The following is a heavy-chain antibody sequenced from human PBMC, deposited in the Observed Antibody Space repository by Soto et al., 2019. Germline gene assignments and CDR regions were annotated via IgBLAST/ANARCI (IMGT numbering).Heavy chain of an antibody. J-gene: IGHJ6*02. D-gene: IGHD2-15*01. CDR1: GYGFTSYW. Sequence: ESRKIACKGSGYGFTSYWIGWVRQMPGNAPESMALIYPGDSDTRYSPSFQGQVTISADKPIRTAYLQWRSLKSSDTAMYYCARGCSGGSCYLYYYGMDVWGRGTTVPV. CDR2: IYPGDSDT. CDR3: ARGCSGGSCYLYYYGMDV. V-gene: IGHV5-51*04.